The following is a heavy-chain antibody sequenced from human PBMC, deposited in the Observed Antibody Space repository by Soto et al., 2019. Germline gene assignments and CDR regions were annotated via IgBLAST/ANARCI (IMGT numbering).Heavy chain of an antibody. D-gene: IGHD4-17*01. CDR2: IYHSGST. CDR1: GGSISSGGYS. V-gene: IGHV4-30-2*01. CDR3: ARATVTRVDY. J-gene: IGHJ4*02. Sequence: QLQLQESGSGLVKPSQTLSLTCAVSGGSISSGGYSWSWIRQPPGKGLEWIGYIYHSGSTYYNPSLXSXVXIXLDRSKNQFSLKLSSVTAADTAVYYCARATVTRVDYWGQGTLVTVSS.